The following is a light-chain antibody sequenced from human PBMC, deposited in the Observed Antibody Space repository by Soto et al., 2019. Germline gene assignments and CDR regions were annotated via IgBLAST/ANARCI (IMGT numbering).Light chain of an antibody. V-gene: IGKV1-12*01. Sequence: DIQMTQSPPSVSASVGDRVTITCRASQDINNWLVWYQQRRGKAPKVLIYAASSLRSGVPSRFSGSRSGTDFTLTISSLQPEDFATYYCQQAYSYPLTFGGGTRVEIK. J-gene: IGKJ4*01. CDR3: QQAYSYPLT. CDR2: AAS. CDR1: QDINNW.